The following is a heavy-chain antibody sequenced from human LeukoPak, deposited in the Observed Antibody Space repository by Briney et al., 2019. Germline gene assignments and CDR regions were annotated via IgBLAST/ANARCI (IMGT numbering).Heavy chain of an antibody. J-gene: IGHJ4*02. CDR2: TSGSGSTT. Sequence: PGGSLGLSCSVSGFTFNNYAMNWVRQAPGKGLEWVSGTSGSGSTTYYADSVKGRFTISRDNSKNTLYLQMNNLRGEDTAVYFCAKDSRPTIAVAGFDYWGQGTLVTVSS. CDR3: AKDSRPTIAVAGFDY. V-gene: IGHV3-23*01. CDR1: GFTFNNYA. D-gene: IGHD6-19*01.